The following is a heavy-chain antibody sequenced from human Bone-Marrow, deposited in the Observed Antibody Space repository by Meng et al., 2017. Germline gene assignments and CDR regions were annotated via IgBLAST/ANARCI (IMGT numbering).Heavy chain of an antibody. CDR1: GYTFTGYN. D-gene: IGHD6-19*01. J-gene: IGHJ4*02. V-gene: IGHV1-2*02. Sequence: ASVKVSCKASGYTFTGYNMHWVRQAPGQGLEWMGWLNPNSGGTNYAQKLQGRVTMTTDTSTSTADMELGSLRSDDTAVYYCARDRYSSGWYWVYWGQGNLVNGAS. CDR3: ARDRYSSGWYWVY. CDR2: LNPNSGGT.